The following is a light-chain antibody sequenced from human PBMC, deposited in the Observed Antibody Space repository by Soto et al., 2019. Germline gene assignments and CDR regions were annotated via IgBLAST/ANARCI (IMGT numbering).Light chain of an antibody. CDR1: QGLSSW. Sequence: DLPMTQSPSSVSSSVGDRVTITCRASQGLSSWLAWYQQKPGKAPKLLIYASSSLQSGVPSRLSGSGSGTDFTLTISSLLLEDFTTYYCQQANTFPLTFGGGTRVEIK. CDR2: ASS. CDR3: QQANTFPLT. J-gene: IGKJ4*01. V-gene: IGKV1-12*01.